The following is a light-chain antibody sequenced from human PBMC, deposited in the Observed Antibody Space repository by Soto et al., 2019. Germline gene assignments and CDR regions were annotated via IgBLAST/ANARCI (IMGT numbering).Light chain of an antibody. CDR3: QQYDNLPPYT. CDR2: DAS. J-gene: IGKJ2*01. V-gene: IGKV1-33*01. CDR1: KAIRNN. Sequence: DIQMTQSPSSLSASVGDRVTITSKASKAIRNNLNCYHKKPGKPPNPLINDASNLETGVPSRFSGSGSGTDFTFTISSLQPEDIATYYCQQYDNLPPYTFGQGTKLEIK.